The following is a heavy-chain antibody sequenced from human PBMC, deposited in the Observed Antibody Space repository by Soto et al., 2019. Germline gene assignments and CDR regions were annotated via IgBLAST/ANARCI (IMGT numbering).Heavy chain of an antibody. CDR3: ARDRVYTGGSDADY. CDR1: GYTFSNYS. CDR2: INTGSGYT. V-gene: IGHV1-18*01. J-gene: IGHJ4*02. D-gene: IGHD2-8*02. Sequence: ASVKVSCKTSGYTFSNYSISWVLQAPGQGLEWMGWINTGSGYTNYAHDRVTMTKDASTYTAYLEVTSLRSDDTAIYYCARDRVYTGGSDADYWGQGTLVTVSS.